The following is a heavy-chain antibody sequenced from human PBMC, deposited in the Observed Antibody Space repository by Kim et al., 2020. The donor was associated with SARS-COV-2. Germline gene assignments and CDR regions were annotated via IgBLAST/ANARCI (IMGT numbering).Heavy chain of an antibody. D-gene: IGHD3-10*01. CDR2: ISSSSSYI. V-gene: IGHV3-21*01. CDR1: GFTFSSYS. J-gene: IGHJ6*02. Sequence: GGSLRLSCAASGFTFSSYSMNWVRQAPGKGLEWVSSISSSSSYIYYADSVKGRFTISRDNAKNSLYLQMNSLRAEDTAVYYCARGDYPPPPYYYYGMDVWGQGTTVTVSS. CDR3: ARGDYPPPPYYYYGMDV.